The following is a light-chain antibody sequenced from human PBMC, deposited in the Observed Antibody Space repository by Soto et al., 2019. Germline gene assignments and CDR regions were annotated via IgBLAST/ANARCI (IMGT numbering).Light chain of an antibody. CDR3: QQSYSTPPMT. CDR1: QSISSY. J-gene: IGKJ1*01. V-gene: IGKV1-39*01. Sequence: DIQMPQSPSSLSASVGDRVTITCRASQSISSYLNWYQQKPGKAPKLLISAASSLQSGVPSRFSGSGSGTDFTLTISSLQPEDFATYYCQQSYSTPPMTFGQGTKVDIK. CDR2: AAS.